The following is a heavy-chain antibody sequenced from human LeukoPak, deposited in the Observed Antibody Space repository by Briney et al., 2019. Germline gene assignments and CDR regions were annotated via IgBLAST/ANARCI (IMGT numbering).Heavy chain of an antibody. CDR3: ARDLVPYCSGGSCYFEYPNGFDP. CDR1: GYTFTSYY. D-gene: IGHD2-15*01. V-gene: IGHV1-69*06. J-gene: IGHJ5*02. CDR2: IIPIFGTA. Sequence: GASVKVSCKASGYTFTSYYMHWVRQAPGQGLEWMGGIIPIFGTANYAQKFQGRVTITADKSASTAYMELSSLRSEDTAVYYCARDLVPYCSGGSCYFEYPNGFDPWGQGTLVTVSS.